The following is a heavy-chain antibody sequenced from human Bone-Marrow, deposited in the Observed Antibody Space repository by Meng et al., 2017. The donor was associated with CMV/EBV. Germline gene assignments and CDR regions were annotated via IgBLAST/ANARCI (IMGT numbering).Heavy chain of an antibody. CDR3: ARAPKRYCSSTSCRYNWFDP. V-gene: IGHV4-34*01. Sequence: SFSGYYWSRIRQPPGKGLEWIGENNHSGSTNYNPSLKSRVTISVDTSKNQFSLKLSSVTAADTAVYYCARAPKRYCSSTSCRYNWFDPWGQGTLVTVSS. CDR2: NNHSGST. J-gene: IGHJ5*02. CDR1: SFSGYY. D-gene: IGHD2-2*01.